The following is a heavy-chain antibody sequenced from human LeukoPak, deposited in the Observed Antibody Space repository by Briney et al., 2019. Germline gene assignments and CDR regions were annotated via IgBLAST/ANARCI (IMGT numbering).Heavy chain of an antibody. CDR2: IRYDGSNK. CDR1: GFTFSSYG. D-gene: IGHD5-18*01. J-gene: IGHJ6*02. V-gene: IGHV3-30*02. CDR3: ARARVSTWIQLWPGNGMDV. Sequence: GGSLRLSCAASGFTFSSYGMHWVRQAPGKGLEWVAFIRYDGSNKYYADSVKGRFTISRDNSKNTLYLQMNSLRAEDTAVYYCARARVSTWIQLWPGNGMDVWGQGTTVTVSS.